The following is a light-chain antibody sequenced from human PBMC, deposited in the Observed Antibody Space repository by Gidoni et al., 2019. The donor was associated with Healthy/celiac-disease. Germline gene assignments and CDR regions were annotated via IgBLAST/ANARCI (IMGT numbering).Light chain of an antibody. J-gene: IGKJ1*01. CDR2: KAS. V-gene: IGKV1-5*03. CDR1: QSISSW. CDR3: QQYNSYSVT. Sequence: DIQMTQSPSTLSASVGDRVTITCRASQSISSWLAWYQQKPGKALKLLIYKASSLERGVPSRFIGIGSGTEFTLTISSLQPDDFATYYCQQYNSYSVTFGQGTKVEIK.